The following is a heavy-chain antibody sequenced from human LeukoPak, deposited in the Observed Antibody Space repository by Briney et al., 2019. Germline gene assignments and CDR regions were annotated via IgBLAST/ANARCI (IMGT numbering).Heavy chain of an antibody. CDR2: FYDSGST. CDR3: ARHYGP. D-gene: IGHD3-16*01. V-gene: IGHV4-34*01. Sequence: SETLSLTCAVYGGSFSGYYWSWIRQPPGKGLEWIGSFYDSGSTYYNPSLKSRVTISVDTSKNQFSLKLNSVTAADTAVYYCARHYGPWGQGTLVTVSS. CDR1: GGSFSGYY. J-gene: IGHJ5*02.